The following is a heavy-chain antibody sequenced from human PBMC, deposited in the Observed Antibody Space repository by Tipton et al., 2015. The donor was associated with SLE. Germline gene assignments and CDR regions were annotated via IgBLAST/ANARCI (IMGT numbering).Heavy chain of an antibody. D-gene: IGHD6-13*01. J-gene: IGHJ4*02. CDR3: SKASSWYQEN. V-gene: IGHV3-7*01. CDR2: IKQDGSEK. CDR1: GFTFSNYW. Sequence: SLRLSCAASGFTFSNYWMNWVRQAPGKGLEWVANIKQDGSEKYYADSVKGRFTISRDNAKSSLYLQLNSLRAEDTAVYYCSKASSWYQENWGQGTLVTVSS.